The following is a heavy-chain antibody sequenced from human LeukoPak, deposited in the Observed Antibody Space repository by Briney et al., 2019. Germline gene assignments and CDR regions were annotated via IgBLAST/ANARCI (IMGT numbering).Heavy chain of an antibody. J-gene: IGHJ3*02. Sequence: KASETLSLTCTVSGGSISSSGYYWSWIRQHPGKGLEWIGYIYYSGSTYYNPSLKSRVTISVDTSKNQFSLKLSSVTAADTAVYYCARDRITMVRGVSGAFDIWGQGTMVTVSS. D-gene: IGHD3-10*01. V-gene: IGHV4-31*03. CDR1: GGSISSSGYY. CDR3: ARDRITMVRGVSGAFDI. CDR2: IYYSGST.